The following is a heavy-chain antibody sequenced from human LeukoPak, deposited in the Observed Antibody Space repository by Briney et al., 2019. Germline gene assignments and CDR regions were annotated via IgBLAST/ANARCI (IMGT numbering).Heavy chain of an antibody. CDR2: IIPIFGTA. V-gene: IGHV1-69*06. CDR1: GGAFSSYA. CDR3: ARGPDPLGIAAAGTWNYFDY. D-gene: IGHD6-13*01. Sequence: GASVKVSCKASGGAFSSYAISWVRQAPGQGLEWMGGIIPIFGTANYAQKFQGRVTITADKSTSTAYMELSSLRSEDTAVYYCARGPDPLGIAAAGTWNYFDYWGQGTLVTVSS. J-gene: IGHJ4*02.